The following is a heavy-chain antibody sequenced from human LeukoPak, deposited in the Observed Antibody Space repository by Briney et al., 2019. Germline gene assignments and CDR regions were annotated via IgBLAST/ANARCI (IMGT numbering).Heavy chain of an antibody. V-gene: IGHV5-51*07. J-gene: IGHJ4*02. CDR2: IYPGDSDT. CDR1: GYSFTSYW. Sequence: GESLKISCKGSGYSFTSYWIGWVHQMPGKGLEWMGIIYPGDSDTRYSPSFQGQVTISADKSISTAYLQWSSLKASDTAMYYCARRYYYGSGSHTGGYDYWGQGTLVTVSS. CDR3: ARRYYYGSGSHTGGYDY. D-gene: IGHD3-10*01.